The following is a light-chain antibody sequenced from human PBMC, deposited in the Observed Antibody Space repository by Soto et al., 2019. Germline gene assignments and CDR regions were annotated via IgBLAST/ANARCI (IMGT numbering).Light chain of an antibody. J-gene: IGLJ3*02. CDR3: SSYASSFTLVV. CDR2: EVS. CDR1: STDVGNYNY. Sequence: QSALTQPASVSGSPGQSITISCTGTSTDVGNYNYVSWYQQHPGKAPKLMIYEVSNRPSGVSNRFSGSKSGNTASLTISGLQADDEADYYCSSYASSFTLVVFGGGTKVTVL. V-gene: IGLV2-14*01.